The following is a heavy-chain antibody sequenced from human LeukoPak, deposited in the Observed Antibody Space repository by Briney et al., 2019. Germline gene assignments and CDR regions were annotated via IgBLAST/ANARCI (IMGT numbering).Heavy chain of an antibody. J-gene: IGHJ4*02. CDR2: INPNSGGT. D-gene: IGHD1-1*01. V-gene: IGHV1-2*02. CDR3: ARDRGNWNDGVFDY. CDR1: GYTFTGYY. Sequence: WASVKVSCKASGYTFTGYYMHWVRQAPGQGLEWMGWINPNSGGTNYAQKFQGRVTMTRDTSISTAYMELSRLRSDDTAVYYCARDRGNWNDGVFDYWGQGTLVTVSS.